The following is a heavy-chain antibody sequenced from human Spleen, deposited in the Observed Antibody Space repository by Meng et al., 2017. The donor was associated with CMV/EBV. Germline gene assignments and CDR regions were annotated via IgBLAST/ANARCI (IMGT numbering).Heavy chain of an antibody. J-gene: IGHJ4*02. D-gene: IGHD6-6*01. CDR1: GFTFSSYS. V-gene: IGHV3-23*01. Sequence: GESLKISCAASGFTFSSYSMNWVRQAPGKGLEWVSGISGSAGSTYYADSAKGRFTISRDNSKSTLYLQMNSLRADDTAIYYCAKGRIAARPYDFDYWGQGTLVTVSS. CDR3: AKGRIAARPYDFDY. CDR2: ISGSAGST.